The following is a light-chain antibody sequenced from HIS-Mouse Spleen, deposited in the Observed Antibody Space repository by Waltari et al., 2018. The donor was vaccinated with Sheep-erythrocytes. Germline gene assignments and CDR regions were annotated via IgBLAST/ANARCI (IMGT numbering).Light chain of an antibody. CDR1: SPRSYY. CDR2: GKN. V-gene: IGLV3-19*01. CDR3: NSRDSSGNHLV. Sequence: VSVALGQTVRITCQGDSPRSYYASWYQQKPGQAPVLVIYGKNNRPSGIPDRFSGSSSGNTASLTITGAQAEDEADYYCNSRDSSGNHLVFGGGTKLTVL. J-gene: IGLJ3*02.